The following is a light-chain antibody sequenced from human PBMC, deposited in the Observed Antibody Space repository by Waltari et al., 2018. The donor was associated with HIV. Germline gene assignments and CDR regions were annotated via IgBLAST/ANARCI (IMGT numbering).Light chain of an antibody. CDR2: YDS. V-gene: IGLV3-21*04. Sequence: SYVLTQPPSVSVAPGKTARITCGGNNNGSKSVHWYQQKQGQAPVLVIYYDSDRPSGIPERFSGSNSGNTATLTISRVEAGDEADYYCQVWDSSSDHVVFGGGTKLTVL. CDR3: QVWDSSSDHVV. CDR1: NNGSKS. J-gene: IGLJ2*01.